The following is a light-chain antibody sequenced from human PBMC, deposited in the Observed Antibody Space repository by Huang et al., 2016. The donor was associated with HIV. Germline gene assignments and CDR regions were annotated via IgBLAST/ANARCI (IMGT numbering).Light chain of an antibody. CDR1: QNIRTN. Sequence: EIVMTQSPATLSVSPGERATLSCRASQNIRTNVAWYQQKRGQPSRLLIYGASTRAAGIPARFSGSGSGTEFTLILTSLQSEDFAVYYCQHYHDWPPLAFGGGTKVEIK. V-gene: IGKV3-15*01. CDR3: QHYHDWPPLA. CDR2: GAS. J-gene: IGKJ4*01.